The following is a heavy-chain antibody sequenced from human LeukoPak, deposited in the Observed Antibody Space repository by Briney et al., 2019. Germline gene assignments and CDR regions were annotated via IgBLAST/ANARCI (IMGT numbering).Heavy chain of an antibody. Sequence: GGSLRLSCAASGFTFRNYWMSWVRRAPGTGLEWVANIKQDGSDRNYVTSVRGRFTISRDNAESSLYLQVNSLRVEDTAVYYCVRNLAVAGTCFDSWGQGTLVTVSS. J-gene: IGHJ4*02. D-gene: IGHD6-19*01. CDR3: VRNLAVAGTCFDS. CDR2: IKQDGSDR. CDR1: GFTFRNYW. V-gene: IGHV3-7*03.